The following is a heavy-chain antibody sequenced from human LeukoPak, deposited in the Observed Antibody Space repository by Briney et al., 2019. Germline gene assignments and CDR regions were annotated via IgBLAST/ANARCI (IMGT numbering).Heavy chain of an antibody. CDR1: GGSISSGSYY. CDR3: ARRGYYDILTGYPKYYYYYYMDV. J-gene: IGHJ6*03. CDR2: IYSSGST. V-gene: IGHV4-61*02. Sequence: PSETLSLTCTVSGGSISSGSYYWTWIRQPAGKGLEWIGRIYSSGSTNYNPSLKSRVTMSVDTSKNQFSLKLSSVTAADTAVYYCARRGYYDILTGYPKYYYYYYMDVWGKGTTVTISS. D-gene: IGHD3-9*01.